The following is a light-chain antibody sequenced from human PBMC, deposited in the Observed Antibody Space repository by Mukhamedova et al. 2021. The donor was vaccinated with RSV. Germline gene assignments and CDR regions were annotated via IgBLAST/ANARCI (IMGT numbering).Light chain of an antibody. V-gene: IGKV1-17*01. J-gene: IGKJ3*01. CDR3: LQHNSFPFT. Sequence: WYQRRVHGKAPKRLIYATSSLQSGVPSRFSGSGSGAEFTLTISSLQPEDFATYYCLQHNSFPFTFGPGTKVEIK. CDR2: ATS.